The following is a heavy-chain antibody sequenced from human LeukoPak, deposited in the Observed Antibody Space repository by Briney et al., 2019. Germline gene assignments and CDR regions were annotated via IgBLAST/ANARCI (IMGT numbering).Heavy chain of an antibody. CDR1: GYTFTDYY. V-gene: IGHV1-2*02. CDR3: ARAGVWDYSDSSGYHNAAFDI. J-gene: IGHJ3*02. D-gene: IGHD3-22*01. Sequence: ASVKVSCKASGYTFTDYYMHWVRQAPGQGLEWMGWINPSSGGTNYAQKFQGRVTVTRDTSISTAYMGLSRLRSDDTAVDYCARAGVWDYSDSSGYHNAAFDIWGQGTMVTVSS. CDR2: INPSSGGT.